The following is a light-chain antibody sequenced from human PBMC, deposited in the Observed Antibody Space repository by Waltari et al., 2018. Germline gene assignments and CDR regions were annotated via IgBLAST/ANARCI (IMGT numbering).Light chain of an antibody. J-gene: IGKJ1*01. V-gene: IGKV3-20*01. CDR2: DAS. CDR3: QKYGTLPAT. Sequence: EIVLTQSLGTLSLSPGERATLSCRASQSVRRTLAWYQQKPGQAPRLLIYDASTRATGIPDRFSGSGSGTYFSLTISRLEPEDFAVYFCQKYGTLPATFGQGTKVEIK. CDR1: QSVRRT.